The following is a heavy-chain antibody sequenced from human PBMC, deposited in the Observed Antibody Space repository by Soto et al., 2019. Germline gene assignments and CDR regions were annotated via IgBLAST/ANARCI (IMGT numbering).Heavy chain of an antibody. Sequence: ASVKASCKASGYTFTSYAMHWVRQAPGQRLEWMGWINAGNGNTKYSQKFQGRVTITRDTSASTAYMELSSLRSEDTAVYYCATNQDSSGWQPIYYYYYYGMDVWGQGTTVTVSS. CDR3: ATNQDSSGWQPIYYYYYYGMDV. CDR2: INAGNGNT. J-gene: IGHJ6*02. D-gene: IGHD6-19*01. V-gene: IGHV1-3*01. CDR1: GYTFTSYA.